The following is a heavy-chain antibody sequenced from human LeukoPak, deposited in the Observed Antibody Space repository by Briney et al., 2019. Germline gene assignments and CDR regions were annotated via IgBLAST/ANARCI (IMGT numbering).Heavy chain of an antibody. CDR3: ARASGPAGNYDYVWGSYRYNDDAFDI. CDR1: GGTFSSYA. J-gene: IGHJ3*02. D-gene: IGHD3-16*02. Sequence: GASVKVSCKASGGTFSSYAISWVRQAPGQGLEWMGWINPNSGGTNYAQKFQGWVTMTRDTSISTAYMELSRLRSDDTAVYYCARASGPAGNYDYVWGSYRYNDDAFDIWGQGTMVTVSS. CDR2: INPNSGGT. V-gene: IGHV1-2*04.